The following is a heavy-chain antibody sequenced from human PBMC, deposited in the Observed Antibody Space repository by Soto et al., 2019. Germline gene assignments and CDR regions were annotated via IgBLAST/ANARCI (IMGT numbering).Heavy chain of an antibody. J-gene: IGHJ4*02. CDR1: GGSISNYY. Sequence: SETLSLTCTVSGGSISNYYWSWLRQPPGKGLEWIGYIYYTGSTNYNPSLKSRVTMSVDTSKNQLSLKLSSVTAADTAVYYCARGDLTYNSACYTYWGQGTLVTVSS. V-gene: IGHV4-59*08. CDR3: ARGDLTYNSACYTY. D-gene: IGHD6-19*01. CDR2: IYYTGST.